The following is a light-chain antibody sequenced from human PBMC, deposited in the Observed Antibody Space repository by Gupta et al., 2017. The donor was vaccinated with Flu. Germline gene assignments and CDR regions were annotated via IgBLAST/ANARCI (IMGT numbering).Light chain of an antibody. CDR3: QSADVRDVV. Sequence: SYELTQPPSVSVSPGQTARITCSGDILPKTYAYWFQQKPGQAPVLVMYKDKERPSGIPERFSGSTSGTTVSLIISAVQADDESYYYCQSADVRDVVFGGGTKLTVL. CDR2: KDK. J-gene: IGLJ2*01. CDR1: ILPKTY. V-gene: IGLV3-25*01.